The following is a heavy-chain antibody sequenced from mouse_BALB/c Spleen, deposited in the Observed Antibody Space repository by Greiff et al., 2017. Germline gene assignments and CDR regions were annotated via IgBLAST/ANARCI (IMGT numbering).Heavy chain of an antibody. D-gene: IGHD1-1*01. J-gene: IGHJ1*01. CDR2: INPSTGYT. V-gene: IGHV1-7*01. Sequence: VQLQESGAELAKPGASVKMSCKASGYTFTSYWMHWVKQRPGQGLEWIGYINPSTGYTEYNQKLKDKATLTADKSSSTAYMQLSSLTSEDSAVYYCSRDYGSRFYWYFDVWGAGTTVTVSS. CDR1: GYTFTSYW. CDR3: SRDYGSRFYWYFDV.